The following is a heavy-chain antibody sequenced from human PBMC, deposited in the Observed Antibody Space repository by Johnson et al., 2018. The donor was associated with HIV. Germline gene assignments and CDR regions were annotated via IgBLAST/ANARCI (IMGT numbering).Heavy chain of an antibody. J-gene: IGHJ3*02. D-gene: IGHD3-10*01. V-gene: IGHV3-30*18. CDR2: ISYDGSIA. Sequence: QVQLVESGGGVVQPGTSLRLSCAASGFAFIGYGMHWVRQAPGKGLAWLAVISYDGSIAHYADSVKGRFTISSDNSKNTLSLEMNSLRLEEPAVYYCAKDLVYYYTLGLDAFDMWGQGTMVTVSS. CDR1: GFAFIGYG. CDR3: AKDLVYYYTLGLDAFDM.